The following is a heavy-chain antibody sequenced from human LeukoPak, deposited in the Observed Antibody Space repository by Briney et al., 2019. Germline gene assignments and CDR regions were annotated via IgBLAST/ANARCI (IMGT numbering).Heavy chain of an antibody. CDR3: AKVKDYYYYAMDV. J-gene: IGHJ6*02. CDR2: IRDSGGST. CDR1: GITFSNYD. V-gene: IGHV3-23*01. Sequence: GGSLRLSCAASGITFSNYDMSWVRQAPGKGLEWVSAIRDSGGSTYYADSVKGRFTISRDNSKNTLYLQMNSLRAEDTAIYYCAKVKDYYYYAMDVWGLGTTVTVSS.